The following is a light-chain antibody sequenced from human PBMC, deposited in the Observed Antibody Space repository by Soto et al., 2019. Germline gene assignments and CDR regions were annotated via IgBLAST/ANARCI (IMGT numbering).Light chain of an antibody. J-gene: IGLJ1*01. CDR2: TNS. CDR3: GTSDDTVYV. Sequence: QSVLTQPPSVSGTPGQRVTISCSGGNSNIGRNPVSWYQEFPGTAPKLLIPTNSRRPSWVPDRFSGSKSGTSASLAISGLRSEDEAVYYCGTSDDTVYVFGSGTKVTVL. CDR1: NSNIGRNP. V-gene: IGLV1-44*01.